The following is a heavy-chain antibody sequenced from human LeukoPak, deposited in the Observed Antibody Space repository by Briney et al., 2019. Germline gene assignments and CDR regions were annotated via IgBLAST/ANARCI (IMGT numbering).Heavy chain of an antibody. CDR3: IKDTSDSRGHWGYSDY. J-gene: IGHJ4*02. CDR2: ISLNSNNV. V-gene: IGHV3-9*02. Sequence: PGGSLRLSCAASGFTSGNYAMHWVRQAPGKGLEWVAGISLNSNNVVYADSVRGRFTISRDNAKNSLFLQMNSLRVEDTALYYCIKDTSDSRGHWGYSDYWGQGTLVIVSS. D-gene: IGHD3-22*01. CDR1: GFTSGNYA.